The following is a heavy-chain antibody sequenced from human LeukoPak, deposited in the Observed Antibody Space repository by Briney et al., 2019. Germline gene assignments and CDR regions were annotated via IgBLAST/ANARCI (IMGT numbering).Heavy chain of an antibody. D-gene: IGHD4-17*01. J-gene: IGHJ4*02. CDR2: ISYDGSNK. Sequence: GRSLRLSCAASGFTLSNYAMHWVRQDPGKGLEWVAAISYDGSNKYYSDSVKGRFTISRDNSMNTLYLQMDSLRAEDTAVYYCARDPTVTTSLPFDYWGQGTLVTVSS. V-gene: IGHV3-30-3*01. CDR1: GFTLSNYA. CDR3: ARDPTVTTSLPFDY.